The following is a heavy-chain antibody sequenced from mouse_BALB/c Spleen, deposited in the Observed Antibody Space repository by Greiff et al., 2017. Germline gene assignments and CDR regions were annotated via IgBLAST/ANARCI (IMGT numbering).Heavy chain of an antibody. CDR2: ISSGSSTI. V-gene: IGHV5-17*02. CDR1: GFTFSSFG. Sequence: EAQRVESGGGLVQPGGSRKLSCAASGFTFSSFGMHWVRQAPEKGLAWVAYISSGSSTIYYADTVKGRFTISRDNPKNTLFLQMTSLRSEDTAMYYCARRGGYDYDEGTWFAYWGQGTLVTVSA. CDR3: ARRGGYDYDEGTWFAY. D-gene: IGHD2-4*01. J-gene: IGHJ3*01.